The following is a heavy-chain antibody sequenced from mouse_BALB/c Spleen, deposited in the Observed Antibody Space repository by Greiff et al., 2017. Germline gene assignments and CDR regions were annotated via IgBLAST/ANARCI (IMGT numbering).Heavy chain of an antibody. CDR3: AYDYDGDYYAMDY. V-gene: IGHV14-3*02. Sequence: EVKLVESGAELVKPGASVKLSCTASGFNIKDTYMHWVKQRPEQGLEWIGRIDPANGNTKYDPKFQGKATITADTSSNTAYLQLSSLTSEDTAVYYCAYDYDGDYYAMDYWGQGTSVTVSS. J-gene: IGHJ4*01. D-gene: IGHD2-4*01. CDR1: GFNIKDTY. CDR2: IDPANGNT.